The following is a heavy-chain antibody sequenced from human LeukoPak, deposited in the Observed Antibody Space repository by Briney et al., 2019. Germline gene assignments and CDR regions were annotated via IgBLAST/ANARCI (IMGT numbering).Heavy chain of an antibody. V-gene: IGHV1-18*01. Sequence: ASVKVSCKASGYTFRNYGITWVRQAPGQGLEWMGWIFTDNGNTDYAQKFQGRVIMTADTSRTTAHMELRSLRSDDTAVYYCARGRLKRVPFTKVAGALDYWGQGTRVTVSS. CDR2: IFTDNGNT. J-gene: IGHJ4*02. D-gene: IGHD6-19*01. CDR3: ARGRLKRVPFTKVAGALDY. CDR1: GYTFRNYG.